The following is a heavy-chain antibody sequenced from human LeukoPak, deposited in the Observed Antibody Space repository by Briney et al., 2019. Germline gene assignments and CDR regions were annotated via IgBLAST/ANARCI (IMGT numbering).Heavy chain of an antibody. CDR3: ARDRGSYWDGGNDY. CDR2: IWYDGSNK. D-gene: IGHD1-26*01. V-gene: IGHV3-33*01. Sequence: GRSLRLSCAASGFTFSSYGMHWVRQAPGRGLEWVAVIWYDGSNKYYADSVKGRFTISRDNSKNTLYLQMNSLRAEDTAVYYCARDRGSYWDGGNDYWGQGTLVTVSS. CDR1: GFTFSSYG. J-gene: IGHJ4*02.